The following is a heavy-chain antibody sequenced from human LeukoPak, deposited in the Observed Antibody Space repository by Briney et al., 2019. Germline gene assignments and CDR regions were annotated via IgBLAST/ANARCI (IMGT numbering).Heavy chain of an antibody. Sequence: QPGGSLRLSCAASGFTFSSYGMHWVRQAPGKGLEWVAVISYDGSNKYYADSVKGRFTISRDNSKNTLYLQMNSLRAEDTAVYYCAKEGDLTIAAAGSLDYWGQGTLVTVSS. V-gene: IGHV3-30*18. CDR3: AKEGDLTIAAAGSLDY. D-gene: IGHD6-13*01. J-gene: IGHJ4*02. CDR1: GFTFSSYG. CDR2: ISYDGSNK.